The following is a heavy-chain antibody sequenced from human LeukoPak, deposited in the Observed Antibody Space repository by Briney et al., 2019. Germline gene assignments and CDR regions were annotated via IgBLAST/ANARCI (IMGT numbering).Heavy chain of an antibody. D-gene: IGHD3-3*01. CDR1: GYTFTDFY. CDR3: ARADMSSDYTPNDF. Sequence: ASVKVSCKASGYTFTDFYMHWVRQAPGQGLEWMGWINPNSRGTNYAQRFQGRVALTRDTSISTAYMELSRLRSDDTAVYHCARADMSSDYTPNDFWGQGTLVTVST. CDR2: INPNSRGT. J-gene: IGHJ4*02. V-gene: IGHV1-2*02.